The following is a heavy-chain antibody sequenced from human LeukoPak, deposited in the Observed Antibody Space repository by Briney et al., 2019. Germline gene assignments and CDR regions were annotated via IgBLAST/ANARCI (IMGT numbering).Heavy chain of an antibody. CDR3: ARSDYDTSKFDL. Sequence: PSETLSLTCAVYGGSFSGDYWSWIRQPPGKGLEWIGYIYYSGSTNYNPSLKSPVTISVDTSKNQFSLKLSSVTAADTAVYYCARSDYDTSKFDLWGRGTLVTVSS. J-gene: IGHJ2*01. V-gene: IGHV4-59*01. CDR2: IYYSGST. D-gene: IGHD3-22*01. CDR1: GGSFSGDY.